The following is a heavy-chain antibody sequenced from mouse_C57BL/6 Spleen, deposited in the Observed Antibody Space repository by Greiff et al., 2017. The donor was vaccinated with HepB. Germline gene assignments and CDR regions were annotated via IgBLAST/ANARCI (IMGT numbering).Heavy chain of an antibody. J-gene: IGHJ3*01. CDR1: GYTFTSYW. D-gene: IGHD2-5*01. Sequence: QVQLQQSGAELVKPGASVKLSCKASGYTFTSYWMHWVKQRPGQGLEWIGMIHPSSGSTNYNEKFKSKATLTVDKSSSTAYMQLSSLPSVDSAVYYCAREEDYRNSAWFAYWGQGTLVTVSA. CDR2: IHPSSGST. V-gene: IGHV1-64*01. CDR3: AREEDYRNSAWFAY.